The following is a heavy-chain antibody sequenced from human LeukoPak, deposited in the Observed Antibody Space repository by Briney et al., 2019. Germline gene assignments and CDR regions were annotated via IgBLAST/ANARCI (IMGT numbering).Heavy chain of an antibody. Sequence: RASVKVSCKVSVYTLTELSIHWVRQAPGKGLEGMGGFDLEDGETIYAQKFQGTVTMTEDTSTDTAYMELSSLRSEDTAVYYCATGTYCSGGSCYGPRTFQHWGQGTLVTVSS. CDR2: FDLEDGET. D-gene: IGHD2-15*01. J-gene: IGHJ1*01. CDR1: VYTLTELS. CDR3: ATGTYCSGGSCYGPRTFQH. V-gene: IGHV1-24*01.